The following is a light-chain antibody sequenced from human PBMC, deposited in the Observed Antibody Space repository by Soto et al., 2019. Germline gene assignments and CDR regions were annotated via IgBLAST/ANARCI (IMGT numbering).Light chain of an antibody. CDR2: EVS. CDR1: SSDVGSYNL. CDR3: CSYAGSSTYV. V-gene: IGLV2-23*02. Sequence: QSALTQPASVSGSPGQSITISCTGTSSDVGSYNLVSWYQQHPGKAPKLMIYEVSKRPSGVSHRFSGSKSGNTASLTISGRQAEDEADYYCCSYAGSSTYVFGTGTKLTVL. J-gene: IGLJ1*01.